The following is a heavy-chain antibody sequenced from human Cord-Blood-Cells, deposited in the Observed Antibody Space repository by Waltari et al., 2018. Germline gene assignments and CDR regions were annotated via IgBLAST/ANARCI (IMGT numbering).Heavy chain of an antibody. CDR1: GYTCTVYS. CDR2: INPNSGGT. Sequence: QVQLVQSGAEVKKPGASVKVSCKASGYTCTVYSMHWVRQAPGQGLQWMGWINPNSGGTNYAQKFQGRVTMTRDTSISTAYMELSRLRSDDTAVYYCARADSSLDYFDYWGQGTLVTVSS. V-gene: IGHV1-2*02. CDR3: ARADSSLDYFDY. J-gene: IGHJ4*02. D-gene: IGHD6-6*01.